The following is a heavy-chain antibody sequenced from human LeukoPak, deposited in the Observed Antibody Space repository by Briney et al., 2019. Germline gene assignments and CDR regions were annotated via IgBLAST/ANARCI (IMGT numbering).Heavy chain of an antibody. J-gene: IGHJ1*01. CDR1: GFTFSGSA. CDR3: AKGRDSSGRQYFQH. Sequence: GGSLRLSCAASGFTFSGSAMHWVRQASGKGLEWVGRIRSKANSYATAYAASVKGRFTISRDDSKNTAYLQMNSLRAEDTAVYFCAKGRDSSGRQYFQHWGQGTLVTVSS. CDR2: IRSKANSYAT. D-gene: IGHD3-22*01. V-gene: IGHV3-73*01.